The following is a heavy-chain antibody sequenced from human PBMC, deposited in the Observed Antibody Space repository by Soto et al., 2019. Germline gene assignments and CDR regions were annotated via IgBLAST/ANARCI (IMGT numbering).Heavy chain of an antibody. D-gene: IGHD6-6*01. J-gene: IGHJ6*02. CDR1: GYSFTSYW. V-gene: IGHV5-51*01. CDR2: IYPGDSDT. CDR3: ARRGPSIAARSYYYGMEV. Sequence: PGQSLKIPCKGSGYSFTSYWIGRVRQMPGKGLEWVGIIYPGDSDTRYSPSFQGQVTISADKSISPAYLQWRSLKASDTAMYYCARRGPSIAARSYYYGMEVWGQGTTVTVSS.